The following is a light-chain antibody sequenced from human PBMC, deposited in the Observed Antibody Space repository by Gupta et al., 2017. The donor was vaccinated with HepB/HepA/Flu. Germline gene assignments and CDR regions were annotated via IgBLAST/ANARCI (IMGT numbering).Light chain of an antibody. CDR3: QQYNSWVT. J-gene: IGKJ4*01. CDR2: DAS. V-gene: IGKV3-15*01. CDR1: QSIGNK. Sequence: EIVMTQSPATLSVSPGERATLSCRTSQSIGNKFAWYQQRPGQVPRLLIDDASTRATGIPPRFTGSGSGTEFTLTISYLRSEEAAVYFCQQYNSWVTFGGGTKVEIK.